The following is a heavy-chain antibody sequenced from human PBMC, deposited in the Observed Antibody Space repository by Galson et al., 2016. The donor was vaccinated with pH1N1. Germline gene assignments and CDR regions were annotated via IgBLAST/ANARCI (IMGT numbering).Heavy chain of an antibody. V-gene: IGHV5-51*07. Sequence: QSGAEVKKPGESLKISCKASGYSFTSQWIAWVHQVPGKGLEWVGVVNPGGSTIRYSPPFQGQVTISSDKSINIAYLQWISLRASDTATYYCARQYDFGDYRGDAFDIWGQGTVVIVSS. CDR2: VNPGGSTI. CDR3: ARQYDFGDYRGDAFDI. D-gene: IGHD4-17*01. CDR1: GYSFTSQW. J-gene: IGHJ3*02.